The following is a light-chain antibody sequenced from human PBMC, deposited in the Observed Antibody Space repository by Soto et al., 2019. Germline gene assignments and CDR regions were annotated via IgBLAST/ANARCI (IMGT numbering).Light chain of an antibody. CDR1: SSDVGGYIY. Sequence: QSALTQPPSASGSPGQSVTISCTGTSSDVGGYIYVSWYQQHPGKAPKLMIYEVSRRPSGVPERFSGSKSGNTASLTVSGLQAEDEADYYCQSYDRSLSGSFFGTGTKLTVL. CDR3: QSYDRSLSGSF. J-gene: IGLJ1*01. V-gene: IGLV2-8*01. CDR2: EVS.